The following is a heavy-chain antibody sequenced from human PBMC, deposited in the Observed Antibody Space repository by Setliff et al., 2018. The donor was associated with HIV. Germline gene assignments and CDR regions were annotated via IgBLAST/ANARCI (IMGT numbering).Heavy chain of an antibody. CDR3: ARGSGGYYYDSSGYLDY. J-gene: IGHJ4*02. CDR1: GGSISSGIYY. V-gene: IGHV4-61*02. D-gene: IGHD3-22*01. Sequence: SETLSLTCTVSGGSISSGIYYWSWIRQPAGKGLEWIGRIYTSGSTNYNPSLKSRVTISVDTPKNQFSLKLSSVTAADTAVYYCARGSGGYYYDSSGYLDYWGQGTLVTVSS. CDR2: IYTSGST.